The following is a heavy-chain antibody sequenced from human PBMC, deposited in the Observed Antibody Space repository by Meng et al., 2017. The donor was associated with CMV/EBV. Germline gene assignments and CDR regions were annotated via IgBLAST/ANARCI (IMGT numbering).Heavy chain of an antibody. J-gene: IGHJ6*02. CDR1: GGTFSSYS. CDR3: ASGGDITFGVVIMSHYYYYGMDV. CDR2: IIPILGIA. V-gene: IGHV1-69*02. D-gene: IGHD3-3*01. Sequence: SVTVSCKASGGTFSSYSISRVRQAPGQGLEWMGRIIPILGIANYAQKFQGRVTITADKSTSTAYMELSSLRSEDTAVYYCASGGDITFGVVIMSHYYYYGMDVWGQGTTVTVSS.